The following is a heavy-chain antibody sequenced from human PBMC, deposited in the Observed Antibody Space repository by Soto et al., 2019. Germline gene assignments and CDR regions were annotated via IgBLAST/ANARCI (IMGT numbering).Heavy chain of an antibody. J-gene: IGHJ4*02. CDR3: AKRDTIGYYFFDY. V-gene: IGHV3-23*05. Sequence: EVQLLESGGGLVQPGGSLRLSCAASGFTFSSYGMSWVRQAPGKGLERVASISKNVISTYYAASVKGRFTVSRDNFKNTLNLQMNSLRAEDTAVYYCAKRDTIGYYFFDYWGQGTLVTVSS. CDR2: ISKNVIST. CDR1: GFTFSSYG. D-gene: IGHD3-3*01.